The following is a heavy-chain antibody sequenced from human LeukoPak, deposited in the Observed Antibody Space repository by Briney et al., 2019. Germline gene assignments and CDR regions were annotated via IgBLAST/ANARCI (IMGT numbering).Heavy chain of an antibody. Sequence: SGGSLRLSCAASGFTFSSYGMHWVRQAPGKGLEWVAVISYDGSNKYYADSVKGRFTISRDNSKNTLYLQMNSLRAEDTAVYYCAKDRSSRYYYYGMDVWGQGTTDTVSS. CDR2: ISYDGSNK. CDR1: GFTFSSYG. J-gene: IGHJ6*02. D-gene: IGHD6-13*01. V-gene: IGHV3-30*18. CDR3: AKDRSSRYYYYGMDV.